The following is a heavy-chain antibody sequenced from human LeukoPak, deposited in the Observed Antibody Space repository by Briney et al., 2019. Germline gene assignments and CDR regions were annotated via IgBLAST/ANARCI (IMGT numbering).Heavy chain of an antibody. CDR3: AKGTLRSCTGARCYPFDY. J-gene: IGHJ4*02. CDR2: ITGSGDST. CDR1: GFSFRAYA. Sequence: GGSLRLSCAASGFSFRAYAMNWVRQAPGKGLEWVSSITGSGDSTYIADSVKGRFTIYRDNSKNTMYMQMNILRAEDTAVYYCAKGTLRSCTGARCYPFDYWGQGTLVNVSS. D-gene: IGHD2-8*02. V-gene: IGHV3-23*01.